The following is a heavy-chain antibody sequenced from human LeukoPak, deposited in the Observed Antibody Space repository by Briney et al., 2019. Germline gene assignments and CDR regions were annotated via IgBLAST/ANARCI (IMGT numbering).Heavy chain of an antibody. Sequence: ASVKVSCKASGYTFTSYYMHWVRQAPGQGLEWMGVSNPSGVGTNYAQKFQGRVTMTRDTSTTTVYMELSSLRSEDTAVYSCAREESGGYFDYWGQGTLVTVSS. J-gene: IGHJ4*02. CDR1: GYTFTSYY. CDR2: SNPSGVGT. CDR3: AREESGGYFDY. V-gene: IGHV1-46*01. D-gene: IGHD2-8*02.